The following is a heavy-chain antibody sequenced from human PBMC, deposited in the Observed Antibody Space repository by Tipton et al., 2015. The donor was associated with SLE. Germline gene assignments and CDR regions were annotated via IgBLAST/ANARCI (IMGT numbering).Heavy chain of an antibody. CDR2: ISHTGST. V-gene: IGHV4-34*01. Sequence: TLSLTCAVYGGSISAYYWSWIRQPPGKGLEWIGEISHTGSTNFNPSLKSRVTISVDTSKNQFSLKLSSVTAADTAVYFCARGTIASRPGYFDNWGQGTLVTVSS. D-gene: IGHD6-6*01. J-gene: IGHJ4*02. CDR3: ARGTIASRPGYFDN. CDR1: GGSISAYY.